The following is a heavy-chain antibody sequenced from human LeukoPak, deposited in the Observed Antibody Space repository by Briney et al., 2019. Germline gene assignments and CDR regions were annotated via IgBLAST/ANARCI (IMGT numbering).Heavy chain of an antibody. CDR1: GHIVSGNY. D-gene: IGHD1-26*01. V-gene: IGHV3-66*01. J-gene: IGHJ6*03. CDR3: AGYGGSYPYYMDV. Sequence: GGSLRLSCAASGHIVSGNYMSWVRQAPGKGLEWVSVMYTLGNTNYADSVRGRFTISRDNSKNTLYLQMNSLRAEDTAVYYCAGYGGSYPYYMDVWGKGTTVTISS. CDR2: MYTLGNT.